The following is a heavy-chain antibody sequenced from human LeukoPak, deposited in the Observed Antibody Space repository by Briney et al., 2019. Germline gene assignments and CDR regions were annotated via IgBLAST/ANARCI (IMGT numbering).Heavy chain of an antibody. CDR3: TTGRAGAEDSSGYYYGYYYYYMDV. J-gene: IGHJ6*03. V-gene: IGHV3-15*01. Sequence: PGGSLRLSCAASGFTFSNAWMSWVRQAPGKGLEWVGRIKSKTDGGTTDYAAPVKGRFTISRDDSKNTLYLQMNSLKTEDTAVYYCTTGRAGAEDSSGYYYGYYYYYMDVWGKGTTVTVSS. CDR1: GFTFSNAW. D-gene: IGHD3-22*01. CDR2: IKSKTDGGTT.